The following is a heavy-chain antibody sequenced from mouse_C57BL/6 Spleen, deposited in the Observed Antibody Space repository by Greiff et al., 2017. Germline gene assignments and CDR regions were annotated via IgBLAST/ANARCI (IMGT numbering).Heavy chain of an antibody. CDR3: ARDYYGSSYWLAY. CDR2: IDPNSGGT. Sequence: QVQLQQPGAELVKPGASVKLSCKASGYTFTSYWLHWVKQRPGRGLEWIGRIDPNSGGTKYNEKFKRKATLTVDKPSSTVDMQRSSLTSEDASVYYCARDYYGSSYWLAYWGQGTLVTVSA. J-gene: IGHJ3*01. CDR1: GYTFTSYW. V-gene: IGHV1-72*01. D-gene: IGHD1-1*01.